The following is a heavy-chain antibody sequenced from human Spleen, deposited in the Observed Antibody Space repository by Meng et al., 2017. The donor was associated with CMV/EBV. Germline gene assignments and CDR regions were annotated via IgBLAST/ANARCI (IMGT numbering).Heavy chain of an antibody. V-gene: IGHV3-48*03. CDR1: GFTFSSYE. Sequence: GESLKISGAASGFTFSSYEMNWVRQAPGKGLEWVSYISSSASTIKYADSVKGRFTISRDNAKNSLHLQMNSLRPEDTAVYYGARSYDFWSATFDYWGQGMLVTVSS. J-gene: IGHJ4*02. CDR2: ISSSASTI. D-gene: IGHD3-3*01. CDR3: ARSYDFWSATFDY.